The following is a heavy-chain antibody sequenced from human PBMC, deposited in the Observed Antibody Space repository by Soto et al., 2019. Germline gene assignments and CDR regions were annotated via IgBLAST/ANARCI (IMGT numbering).Heavy chain of an antibody. CDR2: IYPGDSDT. CDR1: GYSFTSYW. J-gene: IGHJ6*02. V-gene: IGHV5-51*01. CDR3: ARLPNYYYYGMDV. Sequence: GESLKISCKGSGYSFTSYWIGWARQMPGKGLEWMGIIYPGDSDTRYSPSFQGQVTISADKSISTAYLQWSSLKASDTAMYYCARLPNYYYYGMDVWGQGTTVTVSS.